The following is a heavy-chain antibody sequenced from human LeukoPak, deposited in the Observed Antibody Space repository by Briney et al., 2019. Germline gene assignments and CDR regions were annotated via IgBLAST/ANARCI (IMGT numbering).Heavy chain of an antibody. CDR1: GGSFSGYY. V-gene: IGHV4-59*08. Sequence: SETLSLTCAVYGGSFSGYYWSWIRQPPGKGLEWIGYIYYSGSTNYNPSLKSRVTISVDTSKNQFSLKLSSVTAADTAVYYCVAAAGIFDYFDYWGQGTLVTVSS. J-gene: IGHJ4*02. CDR2: IYYSGST. D-gene: IGHD6-13*01. CDR3: VAAAGIFDYFDY.